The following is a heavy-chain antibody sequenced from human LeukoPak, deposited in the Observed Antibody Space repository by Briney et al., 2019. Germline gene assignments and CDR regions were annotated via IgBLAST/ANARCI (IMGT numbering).Heavy chain of an antibody. CDR2: ISAYNGNT. Sequence: ASVKVSCKASGYTFTSYGISWVRQAPGQGLEWMGWISAYNGNTNYAQKLQGRVAMTTDTSTSTAYMELRSLRSDDTAVYYCARADPITMVRSDWGQGTLVTVSS. D-gene: IGHD3-10*01. CDR3: ARADPITMVRSD. V-gene: IGHV1-18*01. CDR1: GYTFTSYG. J-gene: IGHJ4*02.